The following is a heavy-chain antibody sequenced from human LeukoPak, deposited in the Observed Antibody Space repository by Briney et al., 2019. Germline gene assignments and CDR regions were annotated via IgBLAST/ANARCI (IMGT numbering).Heavy chain of an antibody. D-gene: IGHD6-13*01. J-gene: IGHJ4*02. V-gene: IGHV1-2*02. CDR2: INPNSGGT. Sequence: AASVKVSCKASGGTFSSYAISWVRQAPGQGLEWMGWINPNSGGTNYAQKFQGRVTMTRDTSISTAYMELSRLRSDDTAVYYCARDLVRLPTDIIAAAGTDYWGQGTLVTVSS. CDR1: GGTFSSYA. CDR3: ARDLVRLPTDIIAAAGTDY.